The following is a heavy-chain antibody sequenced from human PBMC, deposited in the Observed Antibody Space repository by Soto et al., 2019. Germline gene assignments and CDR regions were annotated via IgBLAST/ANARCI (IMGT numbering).Heavy chain of an antibody. V-gene: IGHV3-23*01. CDR1: GFTFRDYA. CDR3: RSWGYCSITSCYGVDY. CDR2: ISGSGGST. Sequence: GQSLKVSAGPSGFTFRDYALSWVRQAPGKGLEWVSAISGSGGSTYYADSVKGRFTISRDNSKNTLYLQMNSLRAEDTAVYYCRSWGYCSITSCYGVDYWGQGT. D-gene: IGHD2-2*01. J-gene: IGHJ4*02.